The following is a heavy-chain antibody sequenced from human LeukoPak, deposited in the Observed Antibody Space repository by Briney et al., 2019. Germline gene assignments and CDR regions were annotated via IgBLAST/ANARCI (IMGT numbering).Heavy chain of an antibody. V-gene: IGHV4-34*01. J-gene: IGHJ4*02. CDR2: INHRGST. CDR1: GGSFSGYY. Sequence: SETLSLTCAVYGGSFSGYYWSWIRQPPGKGLEWIGEINHRGSTNYNPSLKSRVTISVDTSKNQFSLQLNSVTAADTAVYYCAGGGVHYGGTLDCWGQGTLVTVSS. D-gene: IGHD4-23*01. CDR3: AGGGVHYGGTLDC.